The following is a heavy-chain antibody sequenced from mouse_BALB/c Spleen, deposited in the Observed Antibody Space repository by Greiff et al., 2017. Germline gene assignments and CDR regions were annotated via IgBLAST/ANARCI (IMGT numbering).Heavy chain of an antibody. CDR2: ISYSGST. Sequence: QVVESGPSLVKPSQTLSLTCSVTGDSITSGYWNWIRKFPGNKLEYMGYISYSGSTYYNPSLKSRISITRDTSKNQYYLQLNSVTTEDTATYYCASRDSSGYDAMDYWGQGTSVTVSS. J-gene: IGHJ4*01. CDR3: ASRDSSGYDAMDY. V-gene: IGHV3-8*02. D-gene: IGHD3-2*01. CDR1: GDSITSGY.